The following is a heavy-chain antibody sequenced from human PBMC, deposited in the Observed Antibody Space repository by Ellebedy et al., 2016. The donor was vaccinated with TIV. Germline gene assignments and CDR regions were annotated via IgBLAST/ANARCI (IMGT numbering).Heavy chain of an antibody. D-gene: IGHD6-13*01. CDR1: GYNYIIYW. CDR2: IDPSDPRGSYT. CDR3: ARHELGSNAAFDY. J-gene: IGHJ4*02. Sequence: GESLKISXKGSGYNYIIYWISWVRQMPGKGLEWLGRIDPSDPRGSYTTYSPSFQGHVTLSIDKSINTAYLQWSSLKASDTATYYCARHELGSNAAFDYWGQGTLVTVSS. V-gene: IGHV5-10-1*01.